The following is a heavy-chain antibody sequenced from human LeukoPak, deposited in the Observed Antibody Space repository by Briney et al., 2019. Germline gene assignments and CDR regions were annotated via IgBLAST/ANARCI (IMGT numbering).Heavy chain of an antibody. CDR1: GGSISSGGYY. CDR3: AREHSSSSGGWVYYMDV. CDR2: IYYSGST. J-gene: IGHJ6*03. V-gene: IGHV4-31*03. D-gene: IGHD6-6*01. Sequence: SETLSLTCTVSGGSISSGGYYWSWIRQHPGKGLEWIGYIYYSGSTYYNPSLKSRVIISVDTSKNQFSLKLSSVTAADTAVYYCAREHSSSSGGWVYYMDVWGKGATVTVSS.